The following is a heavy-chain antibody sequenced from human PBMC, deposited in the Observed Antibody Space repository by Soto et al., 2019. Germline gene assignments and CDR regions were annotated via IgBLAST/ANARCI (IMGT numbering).Heavy chain of an antibody. J-gene: IGHJ4*02. CDR2: INAGNGNT. V-gene: IGHV1-3*01. D-gene: IGHD1-26*01. CDR1: GYTFTSYA. CDR3: ARDTTRYRYSGSYPDY. Sequence: ASVKVSCKASGYTFTSYAMHWVRQAPGQRLEWMGWINAGNGNTKYSQKSQGRVTITRDTSASTAYMELSSLRSEDTAVYYCARDTTRYRYSGSYPDYWGQGTLVTVSS.